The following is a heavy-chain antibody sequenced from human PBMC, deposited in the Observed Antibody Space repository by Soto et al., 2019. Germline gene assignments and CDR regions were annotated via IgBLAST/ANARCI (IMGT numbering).Heavy chain of an antibody. Sequence: QVQLVQSGAEVKKPGASVKVSCKGSGYTLTELSMHWVRQAPGKGLEWMGGFDPEDGETIYAQKFQGRVTMTEDTTTDTAYMELRSLRSEDTAVYSCATGSYNWNDGGLAPWGQGTLVTVSS. D-gene: IGHD1-1*01. CDR2: FDPEDGET. J-gene: IGHJ5*02. V-gene: IGHV1-24*01. CDR3: ATGSYNWNDGGLAP. CDR1: GYTLTELS.